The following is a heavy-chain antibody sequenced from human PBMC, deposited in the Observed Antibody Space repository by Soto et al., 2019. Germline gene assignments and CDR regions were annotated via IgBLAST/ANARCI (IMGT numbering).Heavy chain of an antibody. V-gene: IGHV3-30-3*01. D-gene: IGHD6-13*01. CDR1: GFTFSSYA. CDR2: ISYDGSNK. Sequence: GSLRLSCAASGFTFSSYAMHWVRQAPGKGLEWVAVISYDGSNKYYADSVKGRFTISRDNSKNTLYLQMNSLRAEDTAVYYCARESAIAAAARMDVWGQGTTVTVSS. J-gene: IGHJ6*02. CDR3: ARESAIAAAARMDV.